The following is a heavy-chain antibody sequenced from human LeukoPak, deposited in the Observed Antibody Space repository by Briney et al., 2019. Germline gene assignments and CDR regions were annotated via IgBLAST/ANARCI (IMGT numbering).Heavy chain of an antibody. CDR2: IDTSGST. CDR3: AREGIYGDYRH. J-gene: IGHJ4*02. V-gene: IGHV4-61*02. CDR1: GGSINSGSYQ. D-gene: IGHD4-17*01. Sequence: PSQTLSLTCTVSGGSINSGSYQWSWIRQPAGKGLEWIGRIDTSGSTNYNPSLKSRVTMSADTSKKQFSLKLRSVTAADTAVYYCAREGIYGDYRHWGQGTLVTVSS.